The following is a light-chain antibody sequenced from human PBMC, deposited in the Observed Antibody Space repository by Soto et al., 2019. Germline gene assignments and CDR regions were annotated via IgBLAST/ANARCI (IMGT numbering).Light chain of an antibody. Sequence: DLQMTQSPSSLSASVGDRVTITCRASQSIRSYLSWYQQKPGKAPKLLINVASTLQSGVPSRFSGSGSGTDFTLAISSLQPEDFATYYCQQSSSTPQTFGGGTRVEIK. CDR2: VAS. J-gene: IGKJ4*01. CDR3: QQSSSTPQT. V-gene: IGKV1-39*01. CDR1: QSIRSY.